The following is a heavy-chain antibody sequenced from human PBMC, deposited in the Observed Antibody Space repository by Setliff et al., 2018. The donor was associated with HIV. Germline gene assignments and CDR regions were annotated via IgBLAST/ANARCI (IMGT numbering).Heavy chain of an antibody. CDR3: ATEDGWAFDY. CDR2: IYYSGST. CDR1: GGSISSSSYY. D-gene: IGHD6-19*01. J-gene: IGHJ4*02. Sequence: SETLSLTCTVSGGSISSSSYYWGWIRQPPGKGLERIGSIYYSGSTYYNPSLKSRVTISVDTSKNQFSLELSSVTAADTAVYYCATEDGWAFDYWGQGTLVTVSS. V-gene: IGHV4-39*07.